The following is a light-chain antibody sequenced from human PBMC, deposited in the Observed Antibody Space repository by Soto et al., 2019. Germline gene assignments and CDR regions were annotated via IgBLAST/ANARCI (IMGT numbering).Light chain of an antibody. J-gene: IGKJ1*01. CDR3: QQNYNAPPT. Sequence: DIQMTQSPSSLSASVGDRVTITCRASQSVSSYLSWYQHRPGEAPKLLIYAASSLQSGVPSRFSGSGSWTDFTLTISSLQPEDFATYSCQQNYNAPPTFGQGTKVEIK. V-gene: IGKV1-39*01. CDR2: AAS. CDR1: QSVSSY.